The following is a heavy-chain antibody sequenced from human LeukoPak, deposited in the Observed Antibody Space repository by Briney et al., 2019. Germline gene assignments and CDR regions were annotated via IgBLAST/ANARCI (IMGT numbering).Heavy chain of an antibody. CDR3: AKDSPHYSGTPDSLDY. Sequence: GGSLRLSCAASGFTFSSYAMHWVRQAPGKGLEWVAVISYDGSNKYYADSVKGRFTISRDNSKNTLYLQMNSLRAEDTALYYCAKDSPHYSGTPDSLDYWGQGTLVTVSS. CDR1: GFTFSSYA. V-gene: IGHV3-30*04. D-gene: IGHD1-26*01. J-gene: IGHJ4*02. CDR2: ISYDGSNK.